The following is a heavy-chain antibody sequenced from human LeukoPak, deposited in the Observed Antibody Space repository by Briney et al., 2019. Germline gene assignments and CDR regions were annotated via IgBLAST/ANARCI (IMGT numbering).Heavy chain of an antibody. CDR3: ARGGLTIAEATASWYLDY. J-gene: IGHJ4*02. Sequence: GGSLRLSCAASGFTFSSYWMYWVRQAPGKGLVWVSRINSDGSITSYADSVKGRFTISRDNSKNTLFLLMNSLRGEDTAVYYCARGGLTIAEATASWYLDYWGQGTLVTVSS. CDR2: INSDGSIT. CDR1: GFTFSSYW. D-gene: IGHD1-26*01. V-gene: IGHV3-74*01.